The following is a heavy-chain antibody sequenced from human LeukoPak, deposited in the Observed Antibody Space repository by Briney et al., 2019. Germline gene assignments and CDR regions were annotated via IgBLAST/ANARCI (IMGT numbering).Heavy chain of an antibody. D-gene: IGHD2-2*02. CDR3: ARRVVPAAILGWFDP. CDR2: INHSGST. J-gene: IGHJ5*02. Sequence: KPSETLSLTFAVYGGSFSGYYWGWIRQTPGKGLEWIGEINHSGSTNYNPSLKSRVTISVDTSKNQFSLKLSSVTAADTAVYYCARRVVPAAILGWFDPWGQGTLVTVSS. CDR1: GGSFSGYY. V-gene: IGHV4-34*01.